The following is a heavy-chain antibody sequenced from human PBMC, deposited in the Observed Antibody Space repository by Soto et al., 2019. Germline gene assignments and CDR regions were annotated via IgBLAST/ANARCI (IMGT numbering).Heavy chain of an antibody. Sequence: GGSLRLSCAASGFTFSSYSMNWVRQAPGKGLEWVSSISSSSSYIYYADSVKGRFTISRDNAKNSLYLQMNSLRAEDTAVYYCAREFFLQVAGHYYYYGMDVWGQGTTVTVSS. CDR1: GFTFSSYS. J-gene: IGHJ6*02. CDR2: ISSSSSYI. V-gene: IGHV3-21*01. CDR3: AREFFLQVAGHYYYYGMDV. D-gene: IGHD6-19*01.